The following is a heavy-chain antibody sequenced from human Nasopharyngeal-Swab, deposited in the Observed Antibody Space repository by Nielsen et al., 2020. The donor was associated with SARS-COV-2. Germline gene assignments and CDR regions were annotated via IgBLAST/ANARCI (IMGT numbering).Heavy chain of an antibody. CDR1: GLGFSNYE. V-gene: IGHV3-48*03. D-gene: IGHD5-12*01. J-gene: IGHJ3*02. Sequence: GESLKISCAASGLGFSNYEMNWVRQAPGKGLEWISYISTTTATIYYADSVKGRFTISRDNAKNSLYLQMNSLRAEVTAVYYCAREVPYSGHDDAFDIWGQGTMVTVSA. CDR2: ISTTTATI. CDR3: AREVPYSGHDDAFDI.